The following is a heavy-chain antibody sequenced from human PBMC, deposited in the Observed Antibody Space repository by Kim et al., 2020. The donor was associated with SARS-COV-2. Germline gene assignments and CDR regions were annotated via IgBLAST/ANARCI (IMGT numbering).Heavy chain of an antibody. V-gene: IGHV4-39*01. J-gene: IGHJ2*01. Sequence: YNTRSLKGRVTISIDTSKKRFSLRLSSVTAADAAVYYCARHLRNWYFDLWGRGTLVTVSS. CDR3: ARHLRNWYFDL.